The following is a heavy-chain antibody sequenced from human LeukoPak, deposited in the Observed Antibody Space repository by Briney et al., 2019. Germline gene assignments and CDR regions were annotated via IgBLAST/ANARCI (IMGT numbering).Heavy chain of an antibody. V-gene: IGHV4-34*01. CDR3: ATRTYYYGSGSLDY. J-gene: IGHJ4*02. D-gene: IGHD3-10*01. Sequence: SETLSLTCAVYGGSFSGYYWSCIRQPPGKGLEWIGEINHSGSTNYNPSLKSRVTISVDTSKNQFSLKLGSVTAADTAVYYCATRTYYYGSGSLDYWGQGTLVTVSS. CDR2: INHSGST. CDR1: GGSFSGYY.